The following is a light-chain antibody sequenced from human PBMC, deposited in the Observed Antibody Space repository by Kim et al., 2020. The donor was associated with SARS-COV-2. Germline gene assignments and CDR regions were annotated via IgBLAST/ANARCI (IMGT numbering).Light chain of an antibody. V-gene: IGKV1-5*03. J-gene: IGKJ2*01. Sequence: DIQMTQSPSTLSASVGDRVTITCRASQSVSSWFAWYQQKPGKAPKLLIYKASTLEGGVPSRFSGRGSGTEFTLTINSLQPDDFATYSCQQYDSHPYTFGQGTKLEI. CDR3: QQYDSHPYT. CDR1: QSVSSW. CDR2: KAS.